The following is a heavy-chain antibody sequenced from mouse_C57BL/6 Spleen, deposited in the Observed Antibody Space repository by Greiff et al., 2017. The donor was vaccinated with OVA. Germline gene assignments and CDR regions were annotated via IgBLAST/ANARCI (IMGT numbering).Heavy chain of an antibody. J-gene: IGHJ1*03. CDR1: GFTFSDYG. Sequence: EVMLVESGGGLVKPGGSLKLSCAASGFTFSDYGMHWVRQAPEKGLEWVAYISSGSSTIYYADTVKGRFTISRDNAKNTLFLQMTSLRSEDTAMYYCARNERDLWYFDVWGTGTTVTVSS. CDR3: ARNERDLWYFDV. V-gene: IGHV5-17*01. CDR2: ISSGSSTI.